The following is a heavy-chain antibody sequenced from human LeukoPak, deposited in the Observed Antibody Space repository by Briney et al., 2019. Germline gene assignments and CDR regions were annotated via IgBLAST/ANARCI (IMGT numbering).Heavy chain of an antibody. CDR1: GFTFGSYW. CDR2: IKEDGSEK. V-gene: IGHV3-7*01. CDR3: ARDPSSLRDSFDY. Sequence: GGSLRLSCAASGFTFGSYWMNWVRQVPGKGLEWVANIKEDGSEKYYVDSAKGRFTISRDNAKNSLFLQMNSLRAEDTAVYYCARDPSSLRDSFDYWGQGTLVPVSS. J-gene: IGHJ4*02.